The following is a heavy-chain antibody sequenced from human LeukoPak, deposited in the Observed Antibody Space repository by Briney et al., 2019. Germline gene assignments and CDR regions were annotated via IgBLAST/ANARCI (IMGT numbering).Heavy chain of an antibody. CDR3: ARVTGYRTEDYFDY. V-gene: IGHV1-18*01. CDR2: ISAHNGNT. J-gene: IGHJ4*02. CDR1: GYTFTSFG. Sequence: ASVKVSCKASGYTFTSFGISWVRQAPGQGLEWMGWISAHNGNTNYAQKLQGRVTMTTDTSTSTAYMELRSLGSDDTAVYYCARVTGYRTEDYFDYWGQGTLVTVSS. D-gene: IGHD6-13*01.